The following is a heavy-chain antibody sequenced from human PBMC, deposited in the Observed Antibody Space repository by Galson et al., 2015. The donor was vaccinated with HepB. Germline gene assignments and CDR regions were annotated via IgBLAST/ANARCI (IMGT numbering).Heavy chain of an antibody. D-gene: IGHD2-15*01. CDR3: ASPYCSGGRCSDWYFDL. CDR1: GFTFSTYW. Sequence: SLRLSCAASGFTFSTYWMHWVRQAPGKGLVWVSRTSGDGGGTTYADSVKGRFTISRDNAKNTLYLQMNSLRAEDTAMYYCASPYCSGGRCSDWYFDLWGRGTLVTVSS. V-gene: IGHV3-74*01. J-gene: IGHJ2*01. CDR2: TSGDGGGT.